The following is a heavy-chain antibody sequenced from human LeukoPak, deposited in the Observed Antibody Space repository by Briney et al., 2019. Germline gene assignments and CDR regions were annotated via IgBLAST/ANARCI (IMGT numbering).Heavy chain of an antibody. V-gene: IGHV4-38-2*02. Sequence: PSETLSLTCTVSGYSISSGYYWGWIRQPPGKGLEWIGSIHHSGSTYHNPSLKSRVTMSVDTSKSQFSLKLSSVTAADTAVYYCATKGGSQLVPYYYYMDVWGKGTTVTVSS. J-gene: IGHJ6*03. CDR2: IHHSGST. CDR1: GYSISSGYY. CDR3: ATKGGSQLVPYYYYMDV. D-gene: IGHD6-6*01.